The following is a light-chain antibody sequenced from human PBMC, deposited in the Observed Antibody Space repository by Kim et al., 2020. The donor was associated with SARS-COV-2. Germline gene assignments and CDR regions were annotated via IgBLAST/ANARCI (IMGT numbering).Light chain of an antibody. Sequence: DIQMTQSPSTLSASVGDRVTITCRASEPISVWLAWYQQKPGKAPKVLIYKASTLESGVPSRFSGSGSGTEFTLTISSLQPDDFATYHFQQYDKNPFTFGPGTKVDIK. CDR2: KAS. CDR1: EPISVW. CDR3: QQYDKNPFT. J-gene: IGKJ3*01. V-gene: IGKV1-5*03.